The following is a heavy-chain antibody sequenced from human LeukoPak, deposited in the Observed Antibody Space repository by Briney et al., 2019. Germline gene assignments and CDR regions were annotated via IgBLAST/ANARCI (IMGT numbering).Heavy chain of an antibody. CDR2: IYYSGST. D-gene: IGHD3-22*01. J-gene: IGHJ4*02. V-gene: IGHV4-30-4*08. CDR3: ARESTRMTLYDGSGY. CDR1: GGSISSGDYY. Sequence: SETLSLTCTVSGGSISSGDYYWSWIRQPPGKGLEWIGYIYYSGSTYYNPSLKSRVTISVDTSKNQFSLKLSSVTAADTAVYYCARESTRMTLYDGSGYWGQGTLVTVSS.